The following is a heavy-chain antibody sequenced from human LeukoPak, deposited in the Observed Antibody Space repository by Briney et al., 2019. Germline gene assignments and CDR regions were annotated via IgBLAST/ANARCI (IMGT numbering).Heavy chain of an antibody. CDR3: ARGTTYSSSYYFDY. CDR1: GGSISSSSYS. J-gene: IGHJ4*02. Sequence: SETLSLTCTVSGGSISSSSYSWSWIRQPPGKGLEWIGYIYYSGSTNYNPSLKSRVTISVDTSKNQFSLKLSSVTAADTAVYYCARGTTYSSSYYFDYWGQGTLVTVSS. CDR2: IYYSGST. V-gene: IGHV4-61*05. D-gene: IGHD6-6*01.